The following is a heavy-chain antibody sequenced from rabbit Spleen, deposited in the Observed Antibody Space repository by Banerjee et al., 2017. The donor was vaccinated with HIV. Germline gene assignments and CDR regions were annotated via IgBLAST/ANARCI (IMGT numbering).Heavy chain of an antibody. CDR3: ARDTSSSFSSYGMDL. D-gene: IGHD1-1*01. CDR2: IDSGSSGFT. J-gene: IGHJ6*01. Sequence: QELVESGGGLVQPGESLTLTCTASGVSFSSSSYMCWVRQAPGKGLEWIACIDSGSSGFTYFATWAKGRFTCSKTSSTTVTLQMTRLTAADTATYFCARDTSSSFSSYGMDLWGPGTLVTVS. CDR1: GVSFSSSSY. V-gene: IGHV1S40*01.